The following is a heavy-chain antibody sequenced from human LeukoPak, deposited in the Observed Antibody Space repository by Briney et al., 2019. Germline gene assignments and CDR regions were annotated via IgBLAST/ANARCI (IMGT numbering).Heavy chain of an antibody. J-gene: IGHJ4*02. CDR1: GGSISSSIW. D-gene: IGHD3-3*01. CDR3: ARGGIRFFTDY. Sequence: SETLSLTCTVSGGSISSSIWWSWVRQPPGKGLEWIGEIHHSGSTTYNPSLKSRVTISVDKSKNQFSLKLNSVTAADTAVYYCARGGIRFFTDYWGQGTLVTVSS. CDR2: IHHSGST. V-gene: IGHV4-4*02.